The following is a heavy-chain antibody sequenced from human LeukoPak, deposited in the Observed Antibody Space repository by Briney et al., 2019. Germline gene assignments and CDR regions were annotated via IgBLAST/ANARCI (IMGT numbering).Heavy chain of an antibody. CDR1: GFTFSSYS. CDR3: ARSLTYYDILTGHYHEAFDI. V-gene: IGHV3-21*01. CDR2: ISSSSSYI. J-gene: IGHJ3*02. Sequence: SGGSLRLSCAASGFTFSSYSMTWVRQAPGKGLEWVSSISSSSSYIYYADSVKGRFTISRDNAKNSLYLQMNSLRAEDTAVYYCARSLTYYDILTGHYHEAFDIWGQGTMVTVSS. D-gene: IGHD3-9*01.